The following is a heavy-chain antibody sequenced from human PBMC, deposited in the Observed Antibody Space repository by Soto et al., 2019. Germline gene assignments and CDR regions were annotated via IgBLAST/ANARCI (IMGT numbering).Heavy chain of an antibody. J-gene: IGHJ4*02. CDR1: GYTFTSSY. Sequence: ASVKVSCKASGYTFTSSYMHWVRQAPGQGLEWMGIINPRGGSTSYAQKFQGRVTMTRDTSTCTVYMELTSLKSEDTAVYYCATGSGYYDSSGYYFDYWGQGTLVTVSS. D-gene: IGHD3-22*01. CDR3: ATGSGYYDSSGYYFDY. V-gene: IGHV1-46*03. CDR2: INPRGGST.